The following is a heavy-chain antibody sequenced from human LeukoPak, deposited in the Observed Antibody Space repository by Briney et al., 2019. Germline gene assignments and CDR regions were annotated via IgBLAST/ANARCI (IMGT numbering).Heavy chain of an antibody. D-gene: IGHD1-26*01. CDR2: IYPGDSDT. V-gene: IGHV5-51*01. CDR1: GYRFSSYW. J-gene: IGHJ4*02. CDR3: ARCPAVGASRELEY. Sequence: GESLKISCKASGYRFSSYWIGWVRQMPGKGLEWMGIIYPGDSDTRYSPSFQGQVTISADKSISTAYLRWSSLKASDTAMYYCARCPAVGASRELEYWGQGTLVTVSS.